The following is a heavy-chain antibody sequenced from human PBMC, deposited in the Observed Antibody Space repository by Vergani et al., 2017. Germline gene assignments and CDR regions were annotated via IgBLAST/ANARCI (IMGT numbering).Heavy chain of an antibody. J-gene: IGHJ4*02. D-gene: IGHD5-18*01. CDR3: SRGRGYSFSYSDY. CDR2: IRNKAYGGTT. CDR1: GFSFGDYA. V-gene: IGHV3-49*04. Sequence: EVQLVESGGGLVPPGRSLRLSCAASGFSFGDYAMTWVRQAPGKGLEWVAFIRNKAYGGTTEYAASVKGRFTISRDDSKRLAYLQLSGLKTEDTAVYFCSRGRGYSFSYSDYWGQGNLVTVSA.